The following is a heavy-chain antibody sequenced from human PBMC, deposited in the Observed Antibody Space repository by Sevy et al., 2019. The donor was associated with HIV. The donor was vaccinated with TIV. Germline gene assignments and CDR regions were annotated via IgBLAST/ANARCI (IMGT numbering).Heavy chain of an antibody. D-gene: IGHD3-16*02. CDR3: ARSYYDYVWGSYRPNWFDP. CDR2: IYHSGST. Sequence: SETLSLTCAVSGYSISSGYYWGWIRQPPGKGLEWIGSIYHSGSTYYNPSLKSRVTISVDTSKNQFSLKLSPVTAADTAVYYCARSYYDYVWGSYRPNWFDPWGQGTLVTVSS. J-gene: IGHJ5*02. V-gene: IGHV4-38-2*01. CDR1: GYSISSGYY.